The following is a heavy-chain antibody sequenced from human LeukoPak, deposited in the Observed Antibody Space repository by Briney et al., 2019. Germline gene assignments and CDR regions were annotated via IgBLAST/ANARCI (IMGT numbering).Heavy chain of an antibody. D-gene: IGHD6-13*01. V-gene: IGHV3-7*01. Sequence: PGGSLRLSCTASGFTFSSYWMSWVRQAPGKGLEWVANIKQDGNENYFVDSVKGRFTISRDNAKNSLYLQMNSLRAEDTAVYYCARGGYFFDYWGQGTPVTVSS. CDR3: ARGGYFFDY. J-gene: IGHJ4*02. CDR2: IKQDGNEN. CDR1: GFTFSSYW.